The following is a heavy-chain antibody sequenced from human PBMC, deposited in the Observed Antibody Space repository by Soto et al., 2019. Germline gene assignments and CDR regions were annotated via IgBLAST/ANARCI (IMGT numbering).Heavy chain of an antibody. CDR3: AKRRGAGGHFDY. CDR1: GFTFSRYA. Sequence: PGGSLRLSGAASGFTFSRYAMGWVRQGPGKGLEWVAVVSIGGSTHYADSVRGRFTISRDNSKNTLSLQMNSLTAEDTAVYFCAKRRGAGGHFDYWGQGALVTVSS. D-gene: IGHD2-15*01. J-gene: IGHJ4*02. CDR2: VSIGGST. V-gene: IGHV3-23*01.